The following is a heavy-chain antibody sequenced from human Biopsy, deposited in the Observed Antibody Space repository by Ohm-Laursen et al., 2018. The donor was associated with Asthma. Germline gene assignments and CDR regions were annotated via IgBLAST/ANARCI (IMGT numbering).Heavy chain of an antibody. Sequence: TLSLTCTVSGGSMSSSSYYWGWIRQPPGKGLEWIGYIFDSEGSYYNPSLKSRVMISLDTSQNQFSLSLNSVTAADTTVYFCARGSGLYPESPFDYWGQGTLVTVSS. CDR2: IFDSEGS. V-gene: IGHV4-31*03. J-gene: IGHJ4*02. D-gene: IGHD2-15*01. CDR3: ARGSGLYPESPFDY. CDR1: GGSMSSSSYY.